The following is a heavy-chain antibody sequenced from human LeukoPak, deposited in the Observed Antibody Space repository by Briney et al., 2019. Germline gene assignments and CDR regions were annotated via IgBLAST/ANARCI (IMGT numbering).Heavy chain of an antibody. CDR1: GFTFRSYS. CDR3: ALAIGRVVGTFDY. V-gene: IGHV3-21*01. J-gene: IGHJ4*02. CDR2: ISCSGTYI. Sequence: GGSLRLSCAASGFTFRSYSMNWARQAPGKGLEWVSSISCSGTYIYYADSVKGRFTISRDNAKNSLYLQMNSLRAEDTSVYYCALAIGRVVGTFDYWGQGTLVTVSS. D-gene: IGHD3-22*01.